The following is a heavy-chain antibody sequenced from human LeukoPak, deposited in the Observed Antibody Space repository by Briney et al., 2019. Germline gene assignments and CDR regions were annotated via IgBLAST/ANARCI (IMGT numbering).Heavy chain of an antibody. CDR1: GFTFSSYE. J-gene: IGHJ6*02. V-gene: IGHV3-48*03. CDR2: ISSSGSTI. D-gene: IGHD3-3*01. CDR3: ARDTTIHYGMDV. Sequence: QAGGCLRLSCAASGFTFSSYEMNWVRQAPGKGLEWVSYISSSGSTIYYADSVKGRFTISRDNAKNSLYLQMNSLRAEDTAVYYCARDTTIHYGMDVWGQGTTVTVSS.